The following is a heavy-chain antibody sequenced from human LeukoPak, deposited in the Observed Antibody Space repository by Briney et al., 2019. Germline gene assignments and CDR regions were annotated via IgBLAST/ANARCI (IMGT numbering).Heavy chain of an antibody. CDR1: GGSISSGSYY. CDR2: IYTSGST. J-gene: IGHJ4*02. V-gene: IGHV4-61*02. Sequence: SQTLSLTCTVSGGSISSGSYYWSWIRQPAGKGLEWIGGIYTSGSTNYNPSLKSRVTISVDTSKNQFSLKLSSVTAADTAVYYCARGSGGDYWGQGTLVTVSS. D-gene: IGHD1-14*01. CDR3: ARGSGGDY.